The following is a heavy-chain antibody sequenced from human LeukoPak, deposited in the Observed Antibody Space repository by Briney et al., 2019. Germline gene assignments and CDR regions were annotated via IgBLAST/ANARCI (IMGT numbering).Heavy chain of an antibody. CDR1: GYTFTGYY. D-gene: IGHD6-19*01. J-gene: IGHJ3*02. CDR2: INPNSGGT. CDR3: ARETDIAVAGTMAFDI. Sequence: ASVKVSCKASGYTFTGYYMHWVRQAPGQGLEWMGWINPNSGGTNYAQKFQGGVTMTRDTSISTAYMELSRLRSDDTAVYYCARETDIAVAGTMAFDIWGQGTMVTVSS. V-gene: IGHV1-2*02.